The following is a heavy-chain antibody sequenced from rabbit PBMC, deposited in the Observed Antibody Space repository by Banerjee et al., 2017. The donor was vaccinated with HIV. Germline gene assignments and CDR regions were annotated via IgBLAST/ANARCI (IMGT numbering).Heavy chain of an antibody. V-gene: IGHV1S45*01. D-gene: IGHD6-1*01. CDR1: GFTISSSYW. CDR3: ARTGGGYGWSFNL. CDR2: IDTGGSGST. J-gene: IGHJ4*01. Sequence: QEQLVESGGGLVQPEGSLTLTCTASGFTISSSYWPCWVRQAPGKGLEWIACIDTGGSGSTHYASWAKGRFTISKTSSTTVTLQMTSLTAADTATYFCARTGGGYGWSFNLWGPGTLVTVS.